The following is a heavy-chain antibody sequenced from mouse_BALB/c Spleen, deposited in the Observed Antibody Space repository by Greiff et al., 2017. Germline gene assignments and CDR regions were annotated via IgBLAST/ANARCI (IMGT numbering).Heavy chain of an antibody. CDR2: ISSGGGST. CDR3: ARTTVVARAMDY. D-gene: IGHD1-1*01. Sequence: EVQRVESGGGLVKPGGSLKLSCAASGFAFSSYDMSWVRQTPEKRLEWVAYISSGGGSTYYPDTVKGRFTISRDNAKNTLYLQMSSLKSEDTAMYYCARTTVVARAMDYWGQGTSVTVSS. V-gene: IGHV5-12-1*01. CDR1: GFAFSSYD. J-gene: IGHJ4*01.